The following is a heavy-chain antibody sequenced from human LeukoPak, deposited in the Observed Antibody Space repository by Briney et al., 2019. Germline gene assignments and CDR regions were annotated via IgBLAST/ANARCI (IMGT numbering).Heavy chain of an antibody. Sequence: SETLSLTCTVSGGSISSYYLSWIRQPPGPGLGWSWYFYDSGSTNYNPSPKSRVTISVDTSKNQFSLKLSSVTAADTAVYYCASATTVVPSYYFDYWGQGTLVTVSS. CDR3: ASATTVVPSYYFDY. D-gene: IGHD4-23*01. CDR2: FYDSGST. CDR1: GGSISSYY. J-gene: IGHJ4*02. V-gene: IGHV4-59*01.